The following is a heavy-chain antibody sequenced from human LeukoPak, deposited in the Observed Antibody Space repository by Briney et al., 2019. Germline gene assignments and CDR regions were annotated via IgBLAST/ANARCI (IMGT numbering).Heavy chain of an antibody. CDR2: ISAYNGNT. V-gene: IGHV1-18*01. D-gene: IGHD2-15*01. Sequence: ASVKVSCKASGYTFTSYGISWVRQAPGQGLEWMGWISAYNGNTNYAQKLQGRVTMTTDTSTSTAYMELRSLRSDDTAVYYCARDLVVVVAAHWFDPWGQGTLVTVSS. J-gene: IGHJ5*02. CDR3: ARDLVVVVAAHWFDP. CDR1: GYTFTSYG.